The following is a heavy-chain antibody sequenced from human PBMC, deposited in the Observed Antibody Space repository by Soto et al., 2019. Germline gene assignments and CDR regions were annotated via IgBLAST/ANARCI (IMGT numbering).Heavy chain of an antibody. CDR2: IYYSGST. V-gene: IGHV4-31*03. Sequence: LSLTCTVSGGSISSGGYYWSWIRQHPGKGLEWIGYIYYSGSTYYNPSLKSRVTISVDTSKNQFSLKLSSVTAADTAVYYCARGRSELERRYNYYYGMDVWGQGTTVTVSS. CDR3: ARGRSELERRYNYYYGMDV. J-gene: IGHJ6*02. D-gene: IGHD1-1*01. CDR1: GGSISSGGYY.